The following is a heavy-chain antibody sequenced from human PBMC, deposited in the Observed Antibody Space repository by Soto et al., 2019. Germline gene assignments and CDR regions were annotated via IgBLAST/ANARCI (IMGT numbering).Heavy chain of an antibody. CDR3: ARDQGIGSSGPFDY. D-gene: IGHD1-26*01. CDR2: IYQSGNT. CDR1: GDPISDYY. V-gene: IGHV4-59*01. Sequence: SETLSLTCTVSGDPISDYYWSWIRQAPGKGLEWIGFIYQSGNTNYNPSLKSRVTMSIDTSKSQLSLRLISVTAADTAVYYCARDQGIGSSGPFDYWGQGTLVTVSS. J-gene: IGHJ4*02.